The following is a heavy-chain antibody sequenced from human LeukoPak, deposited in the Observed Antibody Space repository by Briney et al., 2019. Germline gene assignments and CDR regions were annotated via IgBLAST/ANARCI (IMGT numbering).Heavy chain of an antibody. CDR2: IYHSGST. D-gene: IGHD3-10*01. CDR1: GYSISSGYY. CDR3: ARNGLLGFGELLSYNYYYYYMDV. V-gene: IGHV4-38-2*02. J-gene: IGHJ6*03. Sequence: SETLSLTCTVSGYSISSGYYWGWIRQPPGKGLEWIGSIYHSGSTYYNPSLKSRVTISVDTSKNQFSLKLSSVTAADTAVYYCARNGLLGFGELLSYNYYYYYMDVWGKGTTVTISS.